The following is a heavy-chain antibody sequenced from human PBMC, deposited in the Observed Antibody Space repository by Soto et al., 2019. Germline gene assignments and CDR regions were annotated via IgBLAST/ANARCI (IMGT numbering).Heavy chain of an antibody. Sequence: QVQLVQSGAEVKKPGASVKVSCKASGYTFTSYAMHWVRQAPGQRLAWMGWINAGNGNTKYSQKFQGRVTITRDTSASTADMELSSLRSEDTAVYYCARRGYDFWSGAYFDYWGQGTLVTVSS. CDR2: INAGNGNT. V-gene: IGHV1-3*01. CDR3: ARRGYDFWSGAYFDY. J-gene: IGHJ4*02. D-gene: IGHD3-3*01. CDR1: GYTFTSYA.